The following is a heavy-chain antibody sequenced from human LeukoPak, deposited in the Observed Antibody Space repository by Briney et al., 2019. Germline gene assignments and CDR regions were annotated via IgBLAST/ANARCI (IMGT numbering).Heavy chain of an antibody. CDR2: INHSGST. Sequence: SETLSLTCAVYGESFSGYYWSWIRQPPGKGLEWIGEINHSGSTNYNPSLRSRVTISVDTSKNQFSLKLSSVTAADTAVYYCATSGGTLGPTNYFAYWGQGTLVTVSS. CDR1: GESFSGYY. J-gene: IGHJ4*02. V-gene: IGHV4-34*01. D-gene: IGHD3-16*01. CDR3: ATSGGTLGPTNYFAY.